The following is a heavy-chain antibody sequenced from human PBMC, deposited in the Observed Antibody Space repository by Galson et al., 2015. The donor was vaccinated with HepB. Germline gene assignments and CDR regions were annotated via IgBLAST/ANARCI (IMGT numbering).Heavy chain of an antibody. CDR2: IRSDESQK. CDR1: GFTFSSYG. Sequence: SLRLSCAASGFTFSSYGMHWVRQAPGTGLQWVAFIRSDESQKFYGDSVKGRFTISRDNFKNTLYLQLKSLTAEDTAVYYGAKDRPGSYASGSSDYWGQGTVVTVSS. CDR3: AKDRPGSYASGSSDY. V-gene: IGHV3-30*02. D-gene: IGHD3-10*01. J-gene: IGHJ4*02.